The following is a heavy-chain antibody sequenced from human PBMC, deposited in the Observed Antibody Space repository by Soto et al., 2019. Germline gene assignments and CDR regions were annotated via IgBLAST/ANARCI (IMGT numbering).Heavy chain of an antibody. CDR2: IDYSGST. CDR3: ARRTGAVAGHWYFDL. D-gene: IGHD6-19*01. CDR1: GVSISSSNYY. Sequence: QLQLQESGPGLVKPSETLSLTCSVSGVSISSSNYYWDWVRQTPGKGLEWIGSIDYSGSTSYNPSLRSRVTMCGDTSKNHFSLRLNSVTAADTAVYYCARRTGAVAGHWYFDLWGRGTLVTVSS. V-gene: IGHV4-39*02. J-gene: IGHJ2*01.